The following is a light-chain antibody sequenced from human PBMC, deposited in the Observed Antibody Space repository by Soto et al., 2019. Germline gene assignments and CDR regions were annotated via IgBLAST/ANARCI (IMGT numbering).Light chain of an antibody. CDR3: QQSYSTPLT. CDR1: QSISDY. CDR2: AAS. J-gene: IGKJ4*01. Sequence: DIQMTQSPSSLSASVGDRVTITCRASQSISDYLNWYQQIPGKSPKLLIYAASGLQSGVPSRFSGSGSGTDFTLTISSLQPEDFTIYYCQQSYSTPLTFGGGTKVDIK. V-gene: IGKV1-39*01.